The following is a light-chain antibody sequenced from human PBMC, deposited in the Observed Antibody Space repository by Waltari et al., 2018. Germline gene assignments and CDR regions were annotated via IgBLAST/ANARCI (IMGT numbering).Light chain of an antibody. CDR1: SSDVGGYNY. CDR3: CSYAGSNSWV. V-gene: IGLV2-11*01. CDR2: DVS. Sequence: QSALTQPRSVSGSPGQPVTISCTGTSSDVGGYNYVSWYQHHPGKAPKLMIYDVSKWPAGVPDRFPGSKSGNTTSLAISALQAEDEADYYCCSYAGSNSWVFGGGTKLTVL. J-gene: IGLJ3*02.